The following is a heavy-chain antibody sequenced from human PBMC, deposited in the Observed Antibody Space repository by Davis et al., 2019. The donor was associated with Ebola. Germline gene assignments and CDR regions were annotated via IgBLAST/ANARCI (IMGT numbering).Heavy chain of an antibody. V-gene: IGHV3-23*01. D-gene: IGHD2-8*01. CDR1: GFTFSTYA. Sequence: GESLKISCAASGFTFSTYAMNWVRQAPGKGLEWVSGISGSGDSTYYADSVKGRFTISRDNSKNTLYLQMNSLRAEDTAVYYCARDPIHMVLGMQDYYYYGMDVWGQGTTVTVSS. CDR2: ISGSGDST. J-gene: IGHJ6*02. CDR3: ARDPIHMVLGMQDYYYYGMDV.